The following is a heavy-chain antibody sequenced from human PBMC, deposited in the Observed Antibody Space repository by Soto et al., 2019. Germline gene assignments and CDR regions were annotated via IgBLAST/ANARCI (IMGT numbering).Heavy chain of an antibody. J-gene: IGHJ5*01. V-gene: IGHV4-59*01. D-gene: IGHD1-1*01. CDR1: GGSTSDSY. Sequence: QVQLQESGPGLVKPSETLSLTCSVSGGSTSDSYWSWIRQPPGKGLEWIAYIHHSGSIYYNPSLKSRATISIDTSKNHFSLNLASVTGADTPVYYCARGYDWFDPWGQGTLVTVSS. CDR2: IHHSGSI. CDR3: ARGYDWFDP.